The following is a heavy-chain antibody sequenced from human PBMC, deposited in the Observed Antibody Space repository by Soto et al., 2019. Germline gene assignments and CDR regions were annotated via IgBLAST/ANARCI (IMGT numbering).Heavy chain of an antibody. Sequence: QVQLVESGGGVVQPGRSLRLSCAASGFTFSSYGMHWVRQAPGKGLEWVAVIWYDGSNKYYADSVKGRFTISRDNSKNTLDLQMNSLRAEDTAVYYCARDRFRRRYFDSFDYWGQGTLVTVSS. D-gene: IGHD3-9*01. V-gene: IGHV3-33*01. J-gene: IGHJ4*02. CDR2: IWYDGSNK. CDR3: ARDRFRRRYFDSFDY. CDR1: GFTFSSYG.